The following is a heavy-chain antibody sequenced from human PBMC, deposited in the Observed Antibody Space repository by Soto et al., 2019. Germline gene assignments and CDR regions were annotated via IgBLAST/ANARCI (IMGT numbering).Heavy chain of an antibody. D-gene: IGHD6-13*01. CDR2: IYYSGST. J-gene: IGHJ4*02. CDR3: ARRYSSSFDY. Sequence: SETLSLTCTFSGGSISSYYWSWIRQPPGKGLEWIGYIYYSGSTNYNPSLKSRVTISVDTSKNQFSLKLSSVTAADMAVYYCARRYSSSFDYWGQGTLVTVSS. CDR1: GGSISSYY. V-gene: IGHV4-59*08.